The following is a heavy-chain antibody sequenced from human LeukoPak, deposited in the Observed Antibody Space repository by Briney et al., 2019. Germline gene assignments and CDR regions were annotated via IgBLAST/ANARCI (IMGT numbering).Heavy chain of an antibody. CDR2: IYYSGST. D-gene: IGHD4-17*01. CDR1: GGSISSSSYY. CDR3: ARHFPRGDYTPGWFDP. V-gene: IGHV4-39*01. Sequence: SETLSLTCTVSGGSISSSSYYWGWIRQPPGKGLGWIGSIYYSGSTYYNPSLKSRVTISVDTSKNQFSLKLSSVTAADTAVYYCARHFPRGDYTPGWFDPWGQGTLVTVSS. J-gene: IGHJ5*02.